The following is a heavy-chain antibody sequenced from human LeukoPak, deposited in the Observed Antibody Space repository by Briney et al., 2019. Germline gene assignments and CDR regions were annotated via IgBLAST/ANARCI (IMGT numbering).Heavy chain of an antibody. V-gene: IGHV4-4*09. CDR1: GGSISSYY. CDR3: ARTIAAAGLGWFDP. CDR2: IYTSGST. J-gene: IGHJ5*02. D-gene: IGHD6-13*01. Sequence: SETLSLTCTVSGGSISSYYWSWIRQPPGKGLERIGYIYTSGSTNYNPSLKSRVTISVDTSKNQFSLKLSSVTAADTAVYYCARTIAAAGLGWFDPWGQGTLVTVSS.